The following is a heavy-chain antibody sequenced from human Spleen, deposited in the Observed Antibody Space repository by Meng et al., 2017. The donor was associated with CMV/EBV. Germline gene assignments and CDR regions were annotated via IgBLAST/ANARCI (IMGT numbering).Heavy chain of an antibody. V-gene: IGHV3-7*01. D-gene: IGHD3-10*01. CDR3: ARATNLLITMVRGVRNYAFDI. J-gene: IGHJ3*02. CDR1: GFTFSSYW. Sequence: GESLKISCAASGFTFSSYWMSWVRQAPGKGLEWVANIKQDGSEKYYVDSGKGRFTISRDNAKNSLYLQMNSLRAEDTAVYYCARATNLLITMVRGVRNYAFDIWGQGTMVTVSS. CDR2: IKQDGSEK.